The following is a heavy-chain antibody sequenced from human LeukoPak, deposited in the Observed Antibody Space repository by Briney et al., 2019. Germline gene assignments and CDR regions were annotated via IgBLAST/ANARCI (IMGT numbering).Heavy chain of an antibody. CDR3: ARALYYSSGYFLFDY. J-gene: IGHJ4*02. D-gene: IGHD3-22*01. CDR2: IYYSGST. CDR1: GGSISSGDSY. V-gene: IGHV4-30-4*01. Sequence: PSETLSLTCTVSGGSISSGDSYWSWIRQPPGKGLEWIGYIYYSGSTYYNPSLKSRVTISVDPSKNQFSLKLSSVTAADTAVYYCARALYYSSGYFLFDYWGQGILVTVSS.